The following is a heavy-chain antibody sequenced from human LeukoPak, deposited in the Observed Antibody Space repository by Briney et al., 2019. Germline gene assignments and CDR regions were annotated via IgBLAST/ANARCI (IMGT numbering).Heavy chain of an antibody. V-gene: IGHV3-23*01. Sequence: GGSLRLSCAASEFSFGCYAMSWGRQAPGKGLQWVSGISGSGDSTYYADSVNGRFTISRNNSKNTRYLQMISLRAEDRPVYYCAKGGGSYVRRVTYYYYYMDVWGKGTTVTVSS. CDR3: AKGGGSYVRRVTYYYYYMDV. J-gene: IGHJ6*03. CDR1: EFSFGCYA. CDR2: ISGSGDST. D-gene: IGHD1-26*01.